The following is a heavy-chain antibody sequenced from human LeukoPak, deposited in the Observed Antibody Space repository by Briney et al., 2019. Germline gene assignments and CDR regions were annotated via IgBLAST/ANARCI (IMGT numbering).Heavy chain of an antibody. V-gene: IGHV3-23*01. D-gene: IGHD6-19*01. Sequence: GGSLRLSCAASGFTFSSYAMSWVRKAPGRGLEWVSAISGSGGSTYYADSVKGRFTISRDNSKNTLYLQMNSLRAEDTAVYYCAKDPISSGWYDGWFDPWGQGTLVTVSS. CDR3: AKDPISSGWYDGWFDP. CDR1: GFTFSSYA. CDR2: ISGSGGST. J-gene: IGHJ5*02.